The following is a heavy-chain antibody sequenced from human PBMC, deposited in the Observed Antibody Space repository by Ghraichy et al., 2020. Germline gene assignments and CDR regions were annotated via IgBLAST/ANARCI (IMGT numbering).Heavy chain of an antibody. CDR2: ISSSSSYI. J-gene: IGHJ6*02. V-gene: IGHV3-21*01. D-gene: IGHD3-3*01. Sequence: GGSLRLSCAASGFTFSSYSMNWVRQAPGKGLEWVSSISSSSSYIYYADSVKGRFTISRDNAKNSLYLQMNSLRAEDTAVYYCARDKLAGVDYGMDVWGQGTTVTVSS. CDR3: ARDKLAGVDYGMDV. CDR1: GFTFSSYS.